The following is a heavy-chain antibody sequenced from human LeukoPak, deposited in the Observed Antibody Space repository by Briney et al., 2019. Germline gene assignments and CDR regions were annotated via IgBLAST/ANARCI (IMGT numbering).Heavy chain of an antibody. CDR3: ARGSHRRYSSSWYSL. V-gene: IGHV3-30*02. CDR2: IRSDGSDK. J-gene: IGHJ4*02. Sequence: GGSLRLSCAASGFTFRSYGIHWVRQAPGKGLEWVAFIRSDGSDKYYADSVKGRFTISRDNSKNTMYLQMGSLRTEDMAVFYCARGSHRRYSSSWYSLWGQGTLVTISS. D-gene: IGHD6-13*01. CDR1: GFTFRSYG.